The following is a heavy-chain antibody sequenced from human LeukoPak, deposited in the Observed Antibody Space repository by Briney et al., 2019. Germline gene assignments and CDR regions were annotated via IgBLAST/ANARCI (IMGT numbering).Heavy chain of an antibody. Sequence: SETLSLTCAVYGGSFGGYYWSWIRQPPGKGLEWIGQVTYSGSANYIPSLKSRVTISVDTSNNQFSLRLSSVTAADTAVYYCARFTYYYGSGSYGDYWGQGTLVTVSS. CDR3: ARFTYYYGSGSYGDY. J-gene: IGHJ4*02. CDR1: GGSFGGYY. CDR2: VTYSGSA. V-gene: IGHV4-34*01. D-gene: IGHD3-10*01.